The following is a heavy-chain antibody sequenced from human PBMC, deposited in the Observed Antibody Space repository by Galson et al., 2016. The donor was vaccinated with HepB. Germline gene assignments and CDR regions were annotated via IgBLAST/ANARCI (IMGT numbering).Heavy chain of an antibody. Sequence: SLRLSCAASGFTFSGSAIHWVRQASGKGLEWVGRVRSNVNTYATAYAASVRGRFTISRDDSKTTAYLQMNSLRVEDTAVYYCARDHRGDIEYYHGMDVWGQGTAVTVSS. CDR1: GFTFSGSA. V-gene: IGHV3-73*01. CDR3: ARDHRGDIEYYHGMDV. CDR2: VRSNVNTYAT. J-gene: IGHJ6*02. D-gene: IGHD3-16*01.